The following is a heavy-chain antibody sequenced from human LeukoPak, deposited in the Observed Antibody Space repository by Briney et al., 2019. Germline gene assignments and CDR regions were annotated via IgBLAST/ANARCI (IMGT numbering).Heavy chain of an antibody. Sequence: SETLSLTCTVSGGSISSYYWSWIRQPAGKGLEWIGRIYTSGSTNYNPSLKSRVTMSVDTSKNQFSLKLSSVTAADTAVYYCARDRVPAAKDLPVIWFDPWGQGTLVTVSS. V-gene: IGHV4-4*07. CDR2: IYTSGST. CDR1: GGSISSYY. J-gene: IGHJ5*02. D-gene: IGHD2-2*01. CDR3: ARDRVPAAKDLPVIWFDP.